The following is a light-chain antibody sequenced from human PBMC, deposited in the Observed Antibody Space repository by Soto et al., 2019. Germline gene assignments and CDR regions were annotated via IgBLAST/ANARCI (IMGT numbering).Light chain of an antibody. CDR3: SSYTGSETWV. J-gene: IGLJ3*02. Sequence: QSALTQPPSVSGSPGQSVTISCTGTSSDVGGYNYVSWYQQHPGKAPKLIIYEVGDRPSGVSNRFSGSKSGNTASLTISGLQAEDEADYYCSSYTGSETWVFGGGTKLTVL. V-gene: IGLV2-14*01. CDR2: EVG. CDR1: SSDVGGYNY.